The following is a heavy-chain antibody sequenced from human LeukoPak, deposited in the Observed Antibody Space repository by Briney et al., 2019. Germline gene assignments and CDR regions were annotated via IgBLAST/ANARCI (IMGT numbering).Heavy chain of an antibody. D-gene: IGHD2-15*01. CDR2: IYYSGST. J-gene: IGHJ4*02. CDR3: ARQGYCSGGSCYPYFDY. Sequence: SETLSLTCTVSGGSISSYYWSWIRQPPGKGLEWIGYIYYSGSTNYNPSLKSRVTISVDTSKNQFSLKLSSVTAADTAVYYCARQGYCSGGSCYPYFDYWGQGTLVIVSS. CDR1: GGSISSYY. V-gene: IGHV4-59*08.